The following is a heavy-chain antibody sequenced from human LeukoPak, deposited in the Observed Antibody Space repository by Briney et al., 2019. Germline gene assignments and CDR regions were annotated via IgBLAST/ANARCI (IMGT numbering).Heavy chain of an antibody. J-gene: IGHJ4*02. Sequence: PSETLSLSCNVSTYSISSYNWSWHRQPPGKGLQWIGDFYDSGRTNYNPSLKSRVTISADMSKNQFSLKLISVTAADTAVYYCCKYSYYFDYWDQGTLVTVSS. CDR1: TYSISSYN. V-gene: IGHV4-59*01. CDR3: CKYSYYFDY. D-gene: IGHD2/OR15-2a*01. CDR2: FYDSGRT.